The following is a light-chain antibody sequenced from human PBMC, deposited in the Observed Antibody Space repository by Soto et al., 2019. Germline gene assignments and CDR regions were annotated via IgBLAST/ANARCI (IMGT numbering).Light chain of an antibody. CDR2: KTS. J-gene: IGKJ1*01. Sequence: DIPLTQSPSTLSASVGDRVTITCRVSQSISSWLAWYQQKPGKAPKFLIYKTSNLESGVPSRFSGSGSGTEFTLTISILQPDDFATYYCQYYNNYCWTFGQGTKVEIK. CDR3: QYYNNYCWT. V-gene: IGKV1-5*03. CDR1: QSISSW.